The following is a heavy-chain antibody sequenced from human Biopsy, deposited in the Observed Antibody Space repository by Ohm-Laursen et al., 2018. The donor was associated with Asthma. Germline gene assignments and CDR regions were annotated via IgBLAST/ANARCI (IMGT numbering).Heavy chain of an antibody. V-gene: IGHV3-53*01. D-gene: IGHD2-2*01. CDR1: GFAVSRDY. CDR3: ARGGSSSWSHYYFDY. CDR2: IYSGGTS. J-gene: IGHJ4*02. Sequence: SLRLSCTASGFAVSRDYMFWVRQAPGKGLEWVSVIYSGGTSHTADSVRGRFTISRDYSKNTLYLQMHSLRAEDTAVYYCARGGSSSWSHYYFDYWGQGTLVTVSS.